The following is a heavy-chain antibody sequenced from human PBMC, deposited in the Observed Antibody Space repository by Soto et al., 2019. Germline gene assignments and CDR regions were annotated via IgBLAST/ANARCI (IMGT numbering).Heavy chain of an antibody. CDR1: GGSISSGGYS. D-gene: IGHD5-18*01. V-gene: IGHV4-30-2*01. Sequence: SETLSLTCAVSGGSISSGGYSWSWIRQPPGKGLEWIGYIYHSGSTYYNPSLKSRVTISVDRSKNQFSLKLSSVTAADTAVYYCARAWNTAMVHNWFDPWGQGTLVTVSS. CDR2: IYHSGST. CDR3: ARAWNTAMVHNWFDP. J-gene: IGHJ5*02.